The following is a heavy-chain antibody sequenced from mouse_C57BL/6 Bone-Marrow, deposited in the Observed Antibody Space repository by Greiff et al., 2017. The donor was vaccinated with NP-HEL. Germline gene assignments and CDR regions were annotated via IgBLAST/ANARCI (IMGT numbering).Heavy chain of an antibody. CDR2: IHPNSGST. CDR3: ARRVGYYPYYFDY. CDR1: GYTFTSYW. J-gene: IGHJ2*01. Sequence: QVQLQQPGAELVKPGASVKLSCKASGYTFTSYWMHWVKQRPGQGLEWIGMIHPNSGSTNYNEKFKSKATLTVDKSSSTAYMQLSSLTSEDSAVYYCARRVGYYPYYFDYWGQGTTLTVSS. D-gene: IGHD2-3*01. V-gene: IGHV1-64*01.